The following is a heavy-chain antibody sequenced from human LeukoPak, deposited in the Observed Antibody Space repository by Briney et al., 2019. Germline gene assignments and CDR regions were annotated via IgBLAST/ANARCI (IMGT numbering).Heavy chain of an antibody. Sequence: GGSLGLSCAASGFTFSDYYMSWIRQAPGKGLEWVSYISSSSSYTNYADSVKGRFTISRDNAKNSLYLQMNSLRAEDTAVYYCARESGAVVPAAMHYYYGMDVWGKGTTVTVSS. J-gene: IGHJ6*04. CDR3: ARESGAVVPAAMHYYYGMDV. V-gene: IGHV3-11*06. D-gene: IGHD2-2*01. CDR2: ISSSSSYT. CDR1: GFTFSDYY.